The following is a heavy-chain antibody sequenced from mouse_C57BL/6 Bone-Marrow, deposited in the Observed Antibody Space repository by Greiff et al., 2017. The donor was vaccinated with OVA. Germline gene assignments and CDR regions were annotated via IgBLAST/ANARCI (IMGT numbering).Heavy chain of an antibody. CDR3: ARDYYSNPWFAY. D-gene: IGHD2-5*01. V-gene: IGHV14-3*01. CDR1: GFNIKNTY. CDR2: IDPANGNT. Sequence: EVKLVESVAELVRPGASVKLSCTASGFNIKNTYMHWVKQRPEQGLEWIGRIDPANGNTKYAPKFQGKATITADTSSNTAYLQLSSLTSEDTAIYYCARDYYSNPWFAYWGQGTLVTVSA. J-gene: IGHJ3*01.